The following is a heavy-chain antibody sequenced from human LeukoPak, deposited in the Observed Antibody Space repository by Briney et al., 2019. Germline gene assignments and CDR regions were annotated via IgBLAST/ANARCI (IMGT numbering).Heavy chain of an antibody. J-gene: IGHJ4*02. CDR2: INTNTGNP. D-gene: IGHD3-10*01. V-gene: IGHV7-4-1*02. Sequence: ASVKVSCKASGYTFTSYAMNWARQAPGQGLEWMGWINTNTGNPTYAQGFTGRFVFSLDTSASTAYLQISSLKAEDTAVYYCARVEDEAGSYYFDYWGQGTLVTVSS. CDR3: ARVEDEAGSYYFDY. CDR1: GYTFTSYA.